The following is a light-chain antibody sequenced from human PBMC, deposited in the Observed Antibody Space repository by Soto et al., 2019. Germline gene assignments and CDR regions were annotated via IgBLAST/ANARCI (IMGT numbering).Light chain of an antibody. CDR1: QDISNS. CDR3: QQTYSTPRT. CDR2: AAS. Sequence: DIQMTQSPSSLSASVGDRVTITCQASQDISNSLNWYQQKPGKAPKLLIYAASSLHSGVPSRFSGSGSGTDFTLTISSLQSDDFATYYCQQTYSTPRTFGQGTKVDIK. J-gene: IGKJ1*01. V-gene: IGKV1-39*01.